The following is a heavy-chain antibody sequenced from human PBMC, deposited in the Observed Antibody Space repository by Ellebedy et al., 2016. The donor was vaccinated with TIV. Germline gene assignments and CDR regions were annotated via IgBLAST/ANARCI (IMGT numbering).Heavy chain of an antibody. D-gene: IGHD5-12*01. J-gene: IGHJ4*02. Sequence: SVKVSCKASGGKFSSFAISWVRQAPGQGLEWMGGIIGMFGTASYAQKFLARVTITADEFTSTAYMELSSLRSEDTAVYYCARHSGYHAISYLAYWGQGTLVTVSS. CDR2: IIGMFGTA. CDR1: GGKFSSFA. V-gene: IGHV1-69*13. CDR3: ARHSGYHAISYLAY.